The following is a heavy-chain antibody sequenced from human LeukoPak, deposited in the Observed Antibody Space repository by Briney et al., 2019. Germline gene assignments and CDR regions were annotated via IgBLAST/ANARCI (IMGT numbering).Heavy chain of an antibody. Sequence: GSLRLSCAASGFTFSSYSMNWVRQAPGKGLEWVSYISSSSSTIYYADSAKGRFTISRDNAKNSLYLQMNSLRAEDTAVYYCATLATTNAFDIWGQGTMVTVSS. CDR3: ATLATTNAFDI. V-gene: IGHV3-48*01. CDR1: GFTFSSYS. CDR2: ISSSSSTI. D-gene: IGHD1-26*01. J-gene: IGHJ3*02.